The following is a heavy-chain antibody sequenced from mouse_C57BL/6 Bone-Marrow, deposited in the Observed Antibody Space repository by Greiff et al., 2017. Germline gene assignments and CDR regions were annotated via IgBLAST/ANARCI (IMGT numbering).Heavy chain of an antibody. CDR1: GYTFTDYY. J-gene: IGHJ2*01. CDR3: ARPKSNYYGSSFDY. V-gene: IGHV1-19*01. CDR2: INPYNGGT. D-gene: IGHD1-1*01. Sequence: EVQLQQSGPVLVKPGASVKMSCKASGYTFTDYYMNWVKQSHGKSLEWIGVINPYNGGTSYNQKFKGKATLTVDKFSSTAYMELNSLTSEDSAVYYCARPKSNYYGSSFDYWGQGTTLTVSS.